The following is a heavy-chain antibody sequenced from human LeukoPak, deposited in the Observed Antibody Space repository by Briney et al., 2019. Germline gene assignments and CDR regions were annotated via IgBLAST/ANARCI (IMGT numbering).Heavy chain of an antibody. V-gene: IGHV4-59*12. CDR3: ARATDYYVLDV. CDR1: GGSFISYD. Sequence: SETLSLTCTVSGGSFISYDWSWIRQPPGKGLEWVGYIFYTGSTNYNPSLKSRVTISVDASKNQFSLNLSSVTAADTAVYYCARATDYYVLDVWGQGTTVTVSS. J-gene: IGHJ6*02. CDR2: IFYTGST.